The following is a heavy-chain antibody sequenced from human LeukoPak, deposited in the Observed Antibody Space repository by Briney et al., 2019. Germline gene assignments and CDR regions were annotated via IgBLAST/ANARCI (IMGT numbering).Heavy chain of an antibody. J-gene: IGHJ4*02. Sequence: ASVKVSCKASGYTFTSYDNNRVRQATGQGLEWMGWMNPNSGNTGYAQKFQGRVTITRNTSISTAYMELSSLRSEDTALYYCTREDSSALQDYWGQGTLVTVSS. CDR3: TREDSSALQDY. CDR2: MNPNSGNT. CDR1: GYTFTSYD. D-gene: IGHD3-22*01. V-gene: IGHV1-8*03.